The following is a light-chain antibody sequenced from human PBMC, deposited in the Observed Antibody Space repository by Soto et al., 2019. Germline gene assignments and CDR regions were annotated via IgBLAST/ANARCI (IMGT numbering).Light chain of an antibody. V-gene: IGKV3-20*01. CDR2: GAS. Sequence: EIVLTQSPGTLSLSPGERATLSCRASQSVSNNYLAWYQQKPGQAPRLLIYGASSRPTGSPDRFSGSGSGTEFTLTLSSLEPEAVAVFYCQQYGGSPRTFGQGTRVEIK. J-gene: IGKJ1*01. CDR3: QQYGGSPRT. CDR1: QSVSNNY.